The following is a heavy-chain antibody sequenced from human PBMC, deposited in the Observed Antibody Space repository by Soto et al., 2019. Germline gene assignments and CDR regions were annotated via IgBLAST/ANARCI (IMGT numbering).Heavy chain of an antibody. V-gene: IGHV3-9*01. D-gene: IGHD5-18*01. CDR1: GFTFDDYA. CDR2: ISWNSGSI. J-gene: IGHJ6*02. CDR3: AKDKGATAPSYGMDV. Sequence: PGGSLRLSCAASGFTFDDYAMHWVRQAPGKGLGWVSGISWNSGSIGYADSVKGRFTISRDNAKNSLYLQMNSLRAEDTALYYCAKDKGATAPSYGMDVWGQGTTVTVSS.